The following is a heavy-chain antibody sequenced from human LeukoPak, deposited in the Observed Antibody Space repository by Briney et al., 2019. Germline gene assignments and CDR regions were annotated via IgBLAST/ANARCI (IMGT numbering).Heavy chain of an antibody. V-gene: IGHV1-8*01. Sequence: ASVKVSCKASGYTFTSYDINWVRQATGQGLEWMGWMNPNSGNTGYAQKFQGRATMTRNTSISTAYLELSSLRSEDTAVYYCASMAEEKYCSGGSCSWGTRWGQGTLVTFSS. CDR1: GYTFTSYD. CDR3: ASMAEEKYCSGGSCSWGTR. J-gene: IGHJ4*02. D-gene: IGHD2-15*01. CDR2: MNPNSGNT.